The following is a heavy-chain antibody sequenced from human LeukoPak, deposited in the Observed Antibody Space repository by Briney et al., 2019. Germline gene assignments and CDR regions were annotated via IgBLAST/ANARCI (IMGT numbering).Heavy chain of an antibody. CDR2: IKSKTDGRTT. J-gene: IGHJ4*02. CDR3: TTEWYGDYLDY. D-gene: IGHD4-17*01. V-gene: IGHV3-15*01. Sequence: GGSLRLSCAASGFTFSNAWMSWVRQAPGKGLEWVGRIKSKTDGRTTDYAAPVKGRFTISRDDSKNTLYLQMNSLKTEDTAVYYCTTEWYGDYLDYWGQGTLVTVSS. CDR1: GFTFSNAW.